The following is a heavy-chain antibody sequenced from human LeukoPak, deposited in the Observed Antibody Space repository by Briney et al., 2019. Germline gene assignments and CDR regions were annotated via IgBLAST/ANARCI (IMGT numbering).Heavy chain of an antibody. CDR1: GGTFSSYA. CDR2: IIPILGIA. CDR3: ARERGRSGSYFDY. V-gene: IGHV1-69*04. D-gene: IGHD1-26*01. Sequence: GASVKVSCKASGGTFSSYAISWVRQAPGQGLEWMGRIIPILGIANYAQKFQGRVTITADKSTSTAYMELSSLRSEDTAVYYCARERGRSGSYFDYWSQGTLVTVSS. J-gene: IGHJ4*02.